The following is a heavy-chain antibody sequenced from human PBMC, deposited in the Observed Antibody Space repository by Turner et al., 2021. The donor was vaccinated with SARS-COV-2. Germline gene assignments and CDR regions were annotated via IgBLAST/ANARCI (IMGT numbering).Heavy chain of an antibody. J-gene: IGHJ3*02. CDR2: ISSSSSYI. V-gene: IGHV3-21*01. Sequence: EVQLVESGGGLVKPGGSLRLSCAASGFTFSSYSMNWVRQAPGKGLEWVSSISSSSSYIYYADSVKGRFTISRDNAKNLLYLQMNSLRAEDTAVYYCARARWHYYDSSGYYPDAFDIWGQGTMVTVSS. D-gene: IGHD3-22*01. CDR3: ARARWHYYDSSGYYPDAFDI. CDR1: GFTFSSYS.